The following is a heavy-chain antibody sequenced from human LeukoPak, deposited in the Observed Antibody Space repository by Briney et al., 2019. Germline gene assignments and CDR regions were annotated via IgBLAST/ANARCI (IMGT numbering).Heavy chain of an antibody. V-gene: IGHV1-18*01. J-gene: IGHJ5*02. CDR3: ARDVITEQWLVLENWFDP. Sequence: ASVKVSCKASGYTFTSYGISWVRQAPGQGLEWMGWISAYNGNTNYAQKLQGRVTMTTDTSTSTAYMELRSLRSDDTAVYYCARDVITEQWLVLENWFDPWGQGTLVTVSS. CDR1: GYTFTSYG. CDR2: ISAYNGNT. D-gene: IGHD6-19*01.